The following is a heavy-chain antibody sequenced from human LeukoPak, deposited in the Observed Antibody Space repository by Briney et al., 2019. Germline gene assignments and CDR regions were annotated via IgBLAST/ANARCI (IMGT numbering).Heavy chain of an antibody. CDR1: GYSITSGYY. J-gene: IGHJ4*02. V-gene: IGHV4-38-2*02. CDR2: IYHSGST. CDR3: ARDGTYDSSAIIDY. D-gene: IGHD3-22*01. Sequence: PSETLSLTCTVSGYSITSGYYWGWIRQPPGKGLEWIGSIYHSGSTYYNPSLKSRVTISVDTSKNQFSLKLSSVTAADTAVYYCARDGTYDSSAIIDYWGQGTLVTVSS.